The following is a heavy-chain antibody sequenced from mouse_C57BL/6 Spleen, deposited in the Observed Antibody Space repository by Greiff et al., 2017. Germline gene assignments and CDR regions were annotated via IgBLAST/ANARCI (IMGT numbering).Heavy chain of an antibody. Sequence: QVQLQQSGAELVKPGASVKISCKASGYAFSSYWMNWVKQRPGQGLEWIGQIYPGDGDTNYNGKFKGKATLTADKSSSTAYMQLSSLTSEDSAVYVCARSYGNYERYFDVWGTGTTVTVSS. J-gene: IGHJ1*03. CDR3: ARSYGNYERYFDV. D-gene: IGHD2-1*01. CDR2: IYPGDGDT. CDR1: GYAFSSYW. V-gene: IGHV1-80*01.